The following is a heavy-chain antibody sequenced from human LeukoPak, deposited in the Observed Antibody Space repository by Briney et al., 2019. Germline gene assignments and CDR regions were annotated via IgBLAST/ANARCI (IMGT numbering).Heavy chain of an antibody. CDR1: GFTFSFCS. CDR2: ISTISTYI. V-gene: IGHV3-21*01. CDR3: AREAASGSYYIEH. J-gene: IGHJ1*01. Sequence: GGSLRLSWASSGFTFSFCSMSSVRQPAGKGLEWDSSISTISTYIYAAESVKGRRTIARDNANNSLYLQMNSLRAEDTAVYYCAREAASGSYYIEHWGQGNLVTVSS. D-gene: IGHD3-10*01.